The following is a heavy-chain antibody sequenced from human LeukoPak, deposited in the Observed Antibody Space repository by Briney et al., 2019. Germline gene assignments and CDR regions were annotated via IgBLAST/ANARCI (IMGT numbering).Heavy chain of an antibody. CDR1: GFTFDDYA. J-gene: IGHJ4*02. V-gene: IGHV3-9*01. CDR2: ISWNSNSI. D-gene: IGHD3-22*01. CDR3: AKATALYYDSSGYHDY. Sequence: GGSLRLSCAASGFTFDDYAMHWVRQAPGKGLEWVSGISWNSNSIGYADSVKGRFTISRDNAKNSLYLQMNSLRAEDTALYYCAKATALYYDSSGYHDYWGQGTLVTASS.